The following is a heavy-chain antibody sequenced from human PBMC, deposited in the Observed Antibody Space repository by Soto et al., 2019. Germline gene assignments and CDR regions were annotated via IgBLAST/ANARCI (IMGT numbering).Heavy chain of an antibody. Sequence: QVQLQESGPGLVKPSQTLSLTCTVSGGSISSGGYYWSWIRQHPGKGLEWIGYIYYGGSTYYKPSVRSRVTIVVDPTKTHCARKLGSVPAVNTAVDYCAGAGNGDYGGRFAYWGEVTLVTVS. J-gene: IGHJ4*02. D-gene: IGHD4-17*01. CDR2: IYYGGST. CDR1: GGSISSGGYY. V-gene: IGHV4-31*03. CDR3: AGAGNGDYGGRFAY.